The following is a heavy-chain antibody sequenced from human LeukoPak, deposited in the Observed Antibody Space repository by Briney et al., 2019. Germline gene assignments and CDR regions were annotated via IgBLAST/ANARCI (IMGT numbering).Heavy chain of an antibody. Sequence: GGSLRLSCAASGFTFSSYSMNWVRQAPGKGLEWVSSISSSSSYIYYADSVKGRFTISRDNAKNSLYLQMNSLRAEDTAVYYCAKAKYYYDSSGPIALDYWGQGTLVTVSS. CDR2: ISSSSSYI. J-gene: IGHJ4*02. V-gene: IGHV3-21*01. CDR3: AKAKYYYDSSGPIALDY. CDR1: GFTFSSYS. D-gene: IGHD3-22*01.